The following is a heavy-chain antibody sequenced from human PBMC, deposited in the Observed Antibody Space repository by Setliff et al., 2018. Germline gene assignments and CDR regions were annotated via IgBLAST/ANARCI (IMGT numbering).Heavy chain of an antibody. Sequence: ESLKISCQGSGYSFTRNWISWVRQMPGKGLEWMGRIDPSDSYTNYSPSFQGHVTISADKSISTAYVQWSNLKASDTAMYYCARLRGATSYYYMDVWGKGTTVTVSS. V-gene: IGHV5-10-1*01. CDR3: ARLRGATSYYYMDV. D-gene: IGHD1-26*01. CDR1: GYSFTRNW. J-gene: IGHJ6*03. CDR2: IDPSDSYT.